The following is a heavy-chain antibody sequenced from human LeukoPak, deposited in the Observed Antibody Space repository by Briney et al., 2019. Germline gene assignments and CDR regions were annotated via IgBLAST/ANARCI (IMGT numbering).Heavy chain of an antibody. Sequence: KPSETRSLTCTVSGGSISSYYWSWIRQPPGKGLEWIGYIYYSGSTNYNPSLKSRVTISVDTSKNQFSLKLSSVTAADTAVYYCARASIFGVVTLDYWGQGTLVTVSS. CDR3: ARASIFGVVTLDY. D-gene: IGHD3-3*01. J-gene: IGHJ4*02. CDR1: GGSISSYY. CDR2: IYYSGST. V-gene: IGHV4-59*01.